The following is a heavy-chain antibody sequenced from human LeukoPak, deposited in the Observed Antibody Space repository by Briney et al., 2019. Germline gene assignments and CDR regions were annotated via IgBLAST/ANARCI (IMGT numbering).Heavy chain of an antibody. CDR3: ARDRWSYDPQGGFDC. V-gene: IGHV3-7*03. D-gene: IGHD3-22*01. CDR1: GFPFSSYS. J-gene: IGHJ4*02. Sequence: PGGSLRLSCAASGFPFSSYSMTWVRQAPGKGLEWVANIKPDGTTKFYVDSVKGRFTISRDNALNLLYLQMNSLRAEDTAVYYCARDRWSYDPQGGFDCWGQGTLVTVSS. CDR2: IKPDGTTK.